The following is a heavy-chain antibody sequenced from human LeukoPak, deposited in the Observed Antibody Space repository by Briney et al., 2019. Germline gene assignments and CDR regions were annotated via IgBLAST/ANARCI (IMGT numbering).Heavy chain of an antibody. V-gene: IGHV3-48*03. D-gene: IGHD6-19*01. CDR3: ARGGGWRHFDC. Sequence: PGGALRLVCAASGLAFSSYGMKWGCQGPGKGLEKVSYISSSGSTIYYADSVKGRFTISRDNAKNSLYLQMNSLRAEDTAVYYCARGGGWRHFDCWGQGTLVTVS. CDR2: ISSSGSTI. J-gene: IGHJ4*02. CDR1: GLAFSSYG.